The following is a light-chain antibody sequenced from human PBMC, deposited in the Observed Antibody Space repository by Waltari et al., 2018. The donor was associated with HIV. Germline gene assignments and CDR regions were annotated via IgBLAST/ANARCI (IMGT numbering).Light chain of an antibody. Sequence: NFMLTQPHSVSESPGKTVTISCTRSSGSIASNYVQWYQQRPGSAPTTVIPEDNQRPSGVPDRFSGSIDTSSNSASLSISGLKTEDEADYYCQSYDSSNVVFGGGTKLTVL. CDR3: QSYDSSNVV. CDR1: SGSIASNY. V-gene: IGLV6-57*03. J-gene: IGLJ2*01. CDR2: EDN.